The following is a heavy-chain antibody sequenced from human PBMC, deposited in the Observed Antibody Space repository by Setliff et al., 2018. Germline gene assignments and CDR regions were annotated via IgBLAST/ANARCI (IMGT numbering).Heavy chain of an antibody. D-gene: IGHD5-18*01. J-gene: IGHJ6*03. V-gene: IGHV1-69*05. CDR1: GGTFSSYG. CDR2: TIPMFGST. Sequence: SVKVSCKASGGTFSSYGISWVRQAPGQGLEWMGGTIPMFGSTNYAQKFQDRVTIITDESTSSAYMELSSLRIEDTAVYYCAREGVDTRSSTDYRYYMDVWGKGTTVTVSS. CDR3: AREGVDTRSSTDYRYYMDV.